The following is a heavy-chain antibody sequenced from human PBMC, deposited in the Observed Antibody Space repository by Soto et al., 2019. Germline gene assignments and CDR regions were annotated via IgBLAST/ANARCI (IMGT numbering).Heavy chain of an antibody. CDR1: GGSISSGGYY. J-gene: IGHJ4*02. V-gene: IGHV4-31*03. D-gene: IGHD3-10*01. CDR3: ARSPPATGDWDY. Sequence: SETLSLTCTVSGGSISSGGYYWSWIRQHPGKGPEWIGYIYYSGSTYYNPSLKSRVTISVDTSKNQFSLKLSSVTAADTAVYYCARSPPATGDWDYWGQGTLVTVSS. CDR2: IYYSGST.